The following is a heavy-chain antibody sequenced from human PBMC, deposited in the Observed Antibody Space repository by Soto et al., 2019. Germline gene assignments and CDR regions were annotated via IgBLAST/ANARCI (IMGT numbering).Heavy chain of an antibody. Sequence: ASVKVSCKASGYTFTSYGISWVRQAPGQGLEWMGWISAYNGNTNYAQKLQGRVTMTTDTSTSTAYMELSSLRSEDTAVYYCARDVVYGGSYYTWGIDYWGQGTLVTVSS. CDR2: ISAYNGNT. D-gene: IGHD1-26*01. CDR1: GYTFTSYG. V-gene: IGHV1-18*01. CDR3: ARDVVYGGSYYTWGIDY. J-gene: IGHJ4*02.